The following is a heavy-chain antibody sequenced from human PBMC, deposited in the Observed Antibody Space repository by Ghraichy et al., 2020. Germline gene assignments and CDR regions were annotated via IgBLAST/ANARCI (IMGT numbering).Heavy chain of an antibody. CDR1: GFTFSSYS. CDR3: ARDRYGDYDFYY. J-gene: IGHJ4*02. V-gene: IGHV3-48*02. CDR2: ISSSSRTI. Sequence: GGSLRLSCAASGFTFSSYSMNWVRQVPGKGLEWVSYISSSSRTIYYADSVKGRFTISRDNAKNSLYLQMNSLRDEDTAVYYCARDRYGDYDFYYWGQGTLVTVSS. D-gene: IGHD4-17*01.